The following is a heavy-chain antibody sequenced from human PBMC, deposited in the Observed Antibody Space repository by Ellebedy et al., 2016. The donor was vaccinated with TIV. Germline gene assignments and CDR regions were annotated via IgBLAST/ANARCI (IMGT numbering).Heavy chain of an antibody. Sequence: GESLKISCAASGFTFNSYAMHWVRQAPGKGLEWVAGVNGGGLVIAYADSVKGRFTISRDNSKNKLDLQMNSLRAEDTAIYYCASSRYYYYVGNTIFAYWGQGTLVTVSS. D-gene: IGHD3-16*01. CDR3: ASSRYYYYVGNTIFAY. J-gene: IGHJ4*02. CDR2: VNGGGLVI. V-gene: IGHV3-23*01. CDR1: GFTFNSYA.